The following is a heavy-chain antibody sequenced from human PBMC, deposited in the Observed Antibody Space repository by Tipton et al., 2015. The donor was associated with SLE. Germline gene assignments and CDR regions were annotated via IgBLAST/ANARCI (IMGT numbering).Heavy chain of an antibody. D-gene: IGHD3-22*01. CDR1: GFSISSGYY. CDR2: ISHSGNI. V-gene: IGHV4-38-2*01. Sequence: TLSLTCAVSGFSISSGYYWGWIRQSPEKGLEWIGSISHSGNIYYNPSLKSRVFMSIDTSKNQLFLRLSSVTAADTAVYYCARHDYDDNGDYMHYFDYWGQGTLVTVSS. CDR3: ARHDYDDNGDYMHYFDY. J-gene: IGHJ4*02.